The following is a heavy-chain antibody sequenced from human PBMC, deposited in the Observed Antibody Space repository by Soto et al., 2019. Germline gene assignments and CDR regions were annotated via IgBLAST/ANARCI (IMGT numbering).Heavy chain of an antibody. D-gene: IGHD1-26*01. J-gene: IGHJ4*02. CDR2: INAGNGNT. Sequence: QVQLVQSGAEVKKPGASVKVSCKASGYTFTSYAMHWVRQAPGQRLEWMGWINAGNGNTKYSQKFQGRVTITRDTSASTAYMDLSSLRSEDTAVYYCASSSGSYWQLDYWGQGTLVTVSS. CDR3: ASSSGSYWQLDY. CDR1: GYTFTSYA. V-gene: IGHV1-3*01.